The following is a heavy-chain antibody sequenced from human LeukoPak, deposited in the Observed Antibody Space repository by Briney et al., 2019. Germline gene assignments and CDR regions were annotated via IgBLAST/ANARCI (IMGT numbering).Heavy chain of an antibody. D-gene: IGHD4-17*01. J-gene: IGHJ5*02. V-gene: IGHV4-59*01. Sequence: SETLSLTCTVSGGSISSYYWSWVRQPPGKGLEWIGYIYYSGSTNYNPSLKSRVTISVDTSKNQISLKLSSVTAADTDVYYCGRGLYKGDYWYWFDPWGQGTLVTVSS. CDR2: IYYSGST. CDR3: GRGLYKGDYWYWFDP. CDR1: GGSISSYY.